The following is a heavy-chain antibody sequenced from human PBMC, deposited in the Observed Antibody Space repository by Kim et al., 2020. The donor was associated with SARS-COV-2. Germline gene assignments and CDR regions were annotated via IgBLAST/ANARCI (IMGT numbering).Heavy chain of an antibody. CDR2: RT. CDR3: ARCRGLLTDY. D-gene: IGHD1-26*01. J-gene: IGHJ4*02. Sequence: RTTSIPTLTSRVTISVDTSKNQFSLKLSSVTAADTAVYYCARCRGLLTDYWGQGTLVTVSS. V-gene: IGHV4-34*01.